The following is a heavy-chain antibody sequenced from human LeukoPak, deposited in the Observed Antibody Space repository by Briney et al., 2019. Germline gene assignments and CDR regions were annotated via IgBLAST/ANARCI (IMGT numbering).Heavy chain of an antibody. Sequence: GGSLRLSCAASGFTFSSYWMSWVRQAPGKGLEWVANIKQDGSEKYYVDSVKGRFTISRDNAKNSLYLQMNSLRAEDTAVYYCARVIVVVPAAIGAFDIWGQGTMVTVSS. CDR1: GFTFSSYW. J-gene: IGHJ3*02. CDR3: ARVIVVVPAAIGAFDI. CDR2: IKQDGSEK. D-gene: IGHD2-2*01. V-gene: IGHV3-7*01.